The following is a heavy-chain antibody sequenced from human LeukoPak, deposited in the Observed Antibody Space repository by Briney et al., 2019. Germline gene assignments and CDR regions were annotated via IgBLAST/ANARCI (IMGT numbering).Heavy chain of an antibody. Sequence: TLSLTCTVSGGSISRGGYYWSWVRQHPGEGLEWIGYIYYSGTTYYNPSLKSQLTISVDTSKNQFSLNLSSVTAADTAVYYCASGSGNYFDYWGQGTLVTVSS. CDR1: GGSISRGGYY. J-gene: IGHJ4*02. D-gene: IGHD3-10*01. V-gene: IGHV4-31*01. CDR3: ASGSGNYFDY. CDR2: IYYSGTT.